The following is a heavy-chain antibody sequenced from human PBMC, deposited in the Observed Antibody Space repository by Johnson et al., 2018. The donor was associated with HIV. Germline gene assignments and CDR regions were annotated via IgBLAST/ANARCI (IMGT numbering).Heavy chain of an antibody. J-gene: IGHJ3*02. CDR3: AKGSGWYSAFDI. D-gene: IGHD6-19*01. CDR1: GFTLNSYG. Sequence: VQLVESGGGVVQPGGSLRLSCAASGFTLNSYGMHWVRQAPGKGLEWVAFIRYDGSNTYYGDSMKGRLTISRDNSKNTLFLQMNSLRAEDTAVYYCAKGSGWYSAFDIWGQGTMVTVSS. V-gene: IGHV3-30*02. CDR2: IRYDGSNT.